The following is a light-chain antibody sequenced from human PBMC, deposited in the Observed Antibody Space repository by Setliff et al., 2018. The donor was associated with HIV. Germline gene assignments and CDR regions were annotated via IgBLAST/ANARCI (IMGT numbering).Light chain of an antibody. CDR1: SSDVGGYNY. J-gene: IGLJ2*01. CDR2: DVS. V-gene: IGLV2-14*03. CDR3: SSYTSTNTLVV. Sequence: QCALTQPASVSGSPGQSITISCTGTSSDVGGYNYVSWYQQHPGKAPKLMIYDVSNRPSGVSNRFSGSKSGNTASLTISGLQAEDEADYYCSSYTSTNTLVVFGGGTK.